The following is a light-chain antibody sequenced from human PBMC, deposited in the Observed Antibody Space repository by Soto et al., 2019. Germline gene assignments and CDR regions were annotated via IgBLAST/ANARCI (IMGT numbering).Light chain of an antibody. Sequence: TPSPAALSSSTWDIATLSCRDSKSVGRYVAWYQQRPGQPPSLLIYDASNRATGVPARFSGSGSGTDFTLTINSRVQAEFAVNYCQERSNWTPMTVGQGTRLDIK. V-gene: IGKV3-11*01. CDR3: QERSNWTPMT. CDR1: KSVGRY. J-gene: IGKJ5*01. CDR2: DAS.